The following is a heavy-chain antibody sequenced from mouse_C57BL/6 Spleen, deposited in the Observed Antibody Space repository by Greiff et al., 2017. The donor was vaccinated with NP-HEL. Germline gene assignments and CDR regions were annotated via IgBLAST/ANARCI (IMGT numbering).Heavy chain of an antibody. V-gene: IGHV14-3*01. CDR3: ARSSYGSSPPFDY. D-gene: IGHD1-1*01. Sequence: EVQLQQSVAELVRPGASVKLSCTASGFNIKNTYMHWVKQRPEQGLEWIGRIDPANGNTKYAPKFQGKATITADTSSTTAYLQLSSLTSEDTAIYYCARSSYGSSPPFDYWGQGTTLTVSS. J-gene: IGHJ2*01. CDR2: IDPANGNT. CDR1: GFNIKNTY.